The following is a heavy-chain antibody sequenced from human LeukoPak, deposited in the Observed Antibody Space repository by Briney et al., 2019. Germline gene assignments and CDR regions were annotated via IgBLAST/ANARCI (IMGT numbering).Heavy chain of an antibody. CDR1: GGSISSGGYY. J-gene: IGHJ4*02. Sequence: PSETLSLTCTVSGGSISSGGYYWSWIRQPPGKGLEWIGEINHSGSTNYNPSLKSRVTISVDTSKNQFSLKLSSVTAADTAVYYCVVVPLSATMVLHDYWGQGTLVTVSS. V-gene: IGHV4-39*07. D-gene: IGHD4/OR15-4a*01. CDR2: INHSGST. CDR3: VVVPLSATMVLHDY.